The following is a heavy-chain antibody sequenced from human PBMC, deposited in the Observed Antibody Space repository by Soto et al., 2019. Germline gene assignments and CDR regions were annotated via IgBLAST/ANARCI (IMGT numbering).Heavy chain of an antibody. V-gene: IGHV3-33*01. CDR3: ARGYYDISTGYYTGIDY. J-gene: IGHJ4*02. CDR1: GFLFETYG. CDR2: IWYDGSNN. D-gene: IGHD3-9*01. Sequence: QVQLVESGGGVVQPGRTLRLSCAASGFLFETYGMHWVRLAPGKGLEWVAVIWYDGSNNYYADSVKGRFTISRDNSKNTLYLHMNSLRADDTAVYYCARGYYDISTGYYTGIDYCGQGALVTVSS.